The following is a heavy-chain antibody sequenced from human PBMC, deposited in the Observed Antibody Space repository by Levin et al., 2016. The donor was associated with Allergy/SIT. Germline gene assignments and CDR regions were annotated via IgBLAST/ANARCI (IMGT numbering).Heavy chain of an antibody. D-gene: IGHD3-10*01. Sequence: ASVKVSCKASGYTFATYNILWVRQAPGQRPEWMGWINPANGKTQYSQKFQGRVSITRDTSASTAYMELSSLRSEDTAFYYCARGHSFGGYWGQGTLVTVSS. CDR2: INPANGKT. CDR3: ARGHSFGGY. J-gene: IGHJ4*02. V-gene: IGHV1-3*01. CDR1: GYTFATYN.